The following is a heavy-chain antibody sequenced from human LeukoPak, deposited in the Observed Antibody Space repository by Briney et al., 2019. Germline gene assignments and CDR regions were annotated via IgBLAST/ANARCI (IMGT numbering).Heavy chain of an antibody. CDR2: ISGSGGST. V-gene: IGHV3-23*01. CDR3: AKVVGGGDY. Sequence: GGSLRLSCAASGFTFSSYAMSWVRQAPGKGLEWVSAISGSGGSTYYADSVKGRFAVSRDNSKDTLYLQMSSLRAEDTAVYYCAKVVGGGDYWGQGTLVTVSS. CDR1: GFTFSSYA. J-gene: IGHJ4*02.